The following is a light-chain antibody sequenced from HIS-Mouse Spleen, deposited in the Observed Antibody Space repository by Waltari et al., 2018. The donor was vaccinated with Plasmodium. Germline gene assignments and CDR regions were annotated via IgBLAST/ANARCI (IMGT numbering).Light chain of an antibody. CDR1: QSVSSN. V-gene: IGKV3-15*01. J-gene: IGKJ3*01. Sequence: EIVMTQSPATLSVSPGERATLSCRASQSVSSNLAWYQQKPGQAPRLCIYGASTRATGIPARFSGSGSGTEFTLTISSLQSEDFAVYYCQQYNNWSFTFGPGTKVDIK. CDR3: QQYNNWSFT. CDR2: GAS.